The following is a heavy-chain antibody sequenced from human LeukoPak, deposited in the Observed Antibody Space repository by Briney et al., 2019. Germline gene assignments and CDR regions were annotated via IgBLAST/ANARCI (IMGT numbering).Heavy chain of an antibody. Sequence: SETLSLTCAVYGGSFSGYYWSWIRQPPGKRLEWIGEINHSGSTNYNPSLKSRVTISVDTSKNQFSLKLGSVTAADTAVYYCARVALPDCSSTGCYTGGHYYYYMDVWGKGTMVTVSS. CDR2: INHSGST. V-gene: IGHV4-34*01. J-gene: IGHJ6*03. CDR1: GGSFSGYY. D-gene: IGHD2-2*02. CDR3: ARVALPDCSSTGCYTGGHYYYYMDV.